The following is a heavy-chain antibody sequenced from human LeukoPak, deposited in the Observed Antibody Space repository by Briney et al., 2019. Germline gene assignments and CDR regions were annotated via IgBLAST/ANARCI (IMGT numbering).Heavy chain of an antibody. Sequence: GGSLRLSCAASGFTFSSSWMSWVRQAPGKGLEWVANINQDASEKYYVDSVKGRFTTSRDNSKNTLYLQMNSLRAEDTAVYYCARAGYRDAFDIWGQGTMVTVSS. CDR3: ARAGYRDAFDI. CDR1: GFTFSSSW. CDR2: INQDASEK. D-gene: IGHD3-9*01. V-gene: IGHV3-7*04. J-gene: IGHJ3*02.